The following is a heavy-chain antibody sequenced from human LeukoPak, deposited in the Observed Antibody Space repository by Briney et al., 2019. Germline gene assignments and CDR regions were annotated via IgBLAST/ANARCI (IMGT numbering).Heavy chain of an antibody. J-gene: IGHJ1*01. CDR1: GFSVGNNY. CDR3: ARTDETAPAEDFQH. Sequence: GGSLRLSCAASGFSVGNNYMSWVRQAPGKGLEWVSVIYSGGSTYYADSVKGRFTISRDNSKNTLYLQMKSLRAEDTAVYYCARTDETAPAEDFQHWGQGTLVTVSS. V-gene: IGHV3-53*01. D-gene: IGHD2-21*02. CDR2: IYSGGST.